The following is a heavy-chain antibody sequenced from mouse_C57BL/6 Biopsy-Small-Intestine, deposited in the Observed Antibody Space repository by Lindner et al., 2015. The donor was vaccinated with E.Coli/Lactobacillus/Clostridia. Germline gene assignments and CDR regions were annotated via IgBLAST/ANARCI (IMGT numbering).Heavy chain of an antibody. CDR1: GYTFTDYY. CDR3: ARDASLGYCSGGTCSIFDY. D-gene: IGHD2-14*01. CDR2: INPNSGDT. V-gene: IGHV1S29*02. J-gene: IGHJ4*01. Sequence: SVKVSCKASGYTFTDYYMHWVRQAPGQGLEWMGWINPNSGDTDYAQNFQGRVTMTRDTSFNTAYMDLSRLRSDDAAIYYCARDASLGYCSGGTCSIFDYWGQGTLVTVSS.